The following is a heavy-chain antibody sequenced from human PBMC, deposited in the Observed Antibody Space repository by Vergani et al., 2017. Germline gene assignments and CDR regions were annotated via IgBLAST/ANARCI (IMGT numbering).Heavy chain of an antibody. CDR2: INPSGGST. Sequence: QVQLVQSGAEVKKPGASVKVSCKASGSTFTSDYMHWVRQAPGQGVEWMGIINPSGGSTSYAQKFQGRVTMTRNTSTTPVYMERSSLGSEDTAVYYCARYSSGWYGPGDYWGQGTLVTVSS. CDR3: ARYSSGWYGPGDY. J-gene: IGHJ4*02. CDR1: GSTFTSDY. D-gene: IGHD6-19*01. V-gene: IGHV1-46*01.